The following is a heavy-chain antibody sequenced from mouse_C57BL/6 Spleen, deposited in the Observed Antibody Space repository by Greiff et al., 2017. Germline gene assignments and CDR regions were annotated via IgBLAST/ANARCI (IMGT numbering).Heavy chain of an antibody. V-gene: IGHV14-3*01. J-gene: IGHJ3*01. CDR1: GFNIKNTY. CDR2: IDPANGTT. Sequence: EVQLQQSVAELVRPGASVKLSCTASGFNIKNTYMHWVKQRPEQGLEWIGRIDPANGTTKSAPKFQGKATITADTSSNTAYLQLSSLTSEDTAISYGARSPYYCNCWFAFWGQGTLVTVSA. CDR3: ARSPYYCNCWFAF. D-gene: IGHD2-10*01.